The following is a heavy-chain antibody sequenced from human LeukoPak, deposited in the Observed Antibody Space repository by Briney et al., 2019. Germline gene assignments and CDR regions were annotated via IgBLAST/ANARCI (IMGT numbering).Heavy chain of an antibody. Sequence: GGSLRLSCAASGFTVSSNYMSWVRQAPGKGLEWVSLIYSGGSTYYADSVKGRFTISRDNSKSTLYLQMNSLRAEDTAVYYCARDLNYSGNHGPGSYWGQGTLVTVSS. J-gene: IGHJ4*02. D-gene: IGHD1-26*01. CDR2: IYSGGST. CDR1: GFTVSSNY. CDR3: ARDLNYSGNHGPGSY. V-gene: IGHV3-53*05.